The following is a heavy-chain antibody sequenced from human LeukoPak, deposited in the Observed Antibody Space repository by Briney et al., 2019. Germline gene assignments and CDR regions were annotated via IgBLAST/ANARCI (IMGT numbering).Heavy chain of an antibody. CDR1: GGSISRGGYY. Sequence: SQTLSLTCTVSGGSISRGGYYWSWISQHPGKGLEWIGYIYYSGSTYYNPSLKSRVTISVDTSKNQFSLKLSSVTAADTAVYYCARVNIMVRGGPGAFDIWGQGTMVTVSS. V-gene: IGHV4-31*03. J-gene: IGHJ3*02. CDR2: IYYSGST. CDR3: ARVNIMVRGGPGAFDI. D-gene: IGHD3-10*01.